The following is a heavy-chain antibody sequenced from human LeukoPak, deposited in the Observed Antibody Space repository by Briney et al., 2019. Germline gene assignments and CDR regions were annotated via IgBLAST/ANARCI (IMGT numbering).Heavy chain of an antibody. V-gene: IGHV3-23*01. CDR3: ARRVGTTTPFDY. D-gene: IGHD1-26*01. CDR1: GFTFNNYD. CDR2: ISVSGYST. Sequence: GGSLRLSCAASGFTFNNYDMSWVRQAPGKGLEWVSAISVSGYSTYYAGSVKGRFTISRDNSKNTLYLQVNSLRAEDTAIYYCARRVGTTTPFDYWGQGTLVTVS. J-gene: IGHJ4*02.